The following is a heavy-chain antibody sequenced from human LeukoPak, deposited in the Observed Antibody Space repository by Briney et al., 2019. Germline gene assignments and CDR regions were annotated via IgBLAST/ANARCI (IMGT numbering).Heavy chain of an antibody. CDR2: LGSAGDT. Sequence: GGSLRLSCAASGFNFNNYDMHWVRQAPGKGLEWVPALGSAGDTYYPDSVRGRFTISKETAKNSLYLQMTSLRDEDTAVYYCVRGRRSYGFDHWGQGTLVTVSS. CDR3: VRGRRSYGFDH. V-gene: IGHV3-13*01. D-gene: IGHD3-16*01. CDR1: GFNFNNYD. J-gene: IGHJ4*02.